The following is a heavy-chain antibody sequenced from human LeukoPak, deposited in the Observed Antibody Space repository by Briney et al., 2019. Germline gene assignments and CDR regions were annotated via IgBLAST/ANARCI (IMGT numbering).Heavy chain of an antibody. CDR1: GGSISSGGYY. Sequence: SETLSLTCTVSGGSISSGGYYWSWIRQLPGKGLEWIGYIYYSGSTYYNPSLKSRVTISVDTSKNQFSLKLSSVTAADTAVYYCARAVVGVTFFDYWGQGTLVTVSS. V-gene: IGHV4-31*03. J-gene: IGHJ4*02. CDR2: IYYSGST. CDR3: ARAVVGVTFFDY. D-gene: IGHD2-21*02.